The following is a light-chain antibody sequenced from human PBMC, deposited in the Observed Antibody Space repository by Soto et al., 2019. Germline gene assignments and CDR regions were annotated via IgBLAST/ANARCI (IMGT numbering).Light chain of an antibody. J-gene: IGKJ4*01. V-gene: IGKV3-20*01. CDR1: QSVSSTF. CDR2: GAS. Sequence: EFVLTQSPGTLSLSPGERATLSCRASQSVSSTFLAWYKQKPGQPPRLLIYGASTRGTGIPDRFSGSGSGTAVTITISRLEPEDFAVYYCQHYGSYPPLTVGGGTKVEIK. CDR3: QHYGSYPPLT.